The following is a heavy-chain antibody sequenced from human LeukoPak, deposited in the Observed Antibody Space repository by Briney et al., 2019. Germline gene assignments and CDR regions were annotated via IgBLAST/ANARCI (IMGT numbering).Heavy chain of an antibody. V-gene: IGHV3-30*07. CDR2: ISYDGSNK. J-gene: IGHJ4*02. CDR1: GFTFSSYA. D-gene: IGHD3-22*01. CDR3: AKDPDYYDSSGYQN. Sequence: GGSLRPSCAASGFTFSSYAMHWVRQAPGNGLEWGAFISYDGSNKYYADSVKGPFTISRDNSKNTLYLQTNSLRAEDTAVYYCAKDPDYYDSSGYQNWGQGTLVTVSS.